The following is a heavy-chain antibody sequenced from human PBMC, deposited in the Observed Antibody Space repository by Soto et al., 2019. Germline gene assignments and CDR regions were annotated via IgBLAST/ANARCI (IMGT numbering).Heavy chain of an antibody. D-gene: IGHD3-3*01. CDR1: GFTFSDYY. V-gene: IGHV3-11*01. J-gene: IGHJ4*02. CDR3: ARDERSGYYYADY. CDR2: ISSSGNTI. Sequence: QVQLVESGGGLVKPGGSLRLSCAASGFTFSDYYMSWIRQAPGKGLEWVSYISSSGNTIYYADSVKGRFTISRDNAMNSLYLQMNTLRAEDTAVYYCARDERSGYYYADYWGQGTLVTVSS.